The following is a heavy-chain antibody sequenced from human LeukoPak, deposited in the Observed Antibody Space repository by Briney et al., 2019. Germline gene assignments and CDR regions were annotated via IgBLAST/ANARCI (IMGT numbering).Heavy chain of an antibody. V-gene: IGHV1-69*13. CDR3: ARAYSSNWYWFDP. D-gene: IGHD6-13*01. J-gene: IGHJ5*02. CDR1: GGTFSSYV. Sequence: GASVKVSCKASGGTFSSYVITWVRPAHGQGLEEKGGIIPIFGTANYAQKFQGRVTITADESTSTAYMELSSLRSEDTGVYYCARAYSSNWYWFDPWGQGTLVTVSS. CDR2: IIPIFGTA.